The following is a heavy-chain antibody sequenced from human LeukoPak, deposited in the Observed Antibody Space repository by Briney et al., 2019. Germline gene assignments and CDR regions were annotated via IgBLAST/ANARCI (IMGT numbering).Heavy chain of an antibody. CDR3: ARANWGLTLDY. CDR1: GFTFSDYY. CDR2: ISNSGSTI. Sequence: GGSLRLSCAASGFTFSDYYMSWIRQAPGKGLEWVSYISNSGSTIYYTDSVKGRFTISRDNAKNSLYLQMNSLRAEDTAVYYCARANWGLTLDYWGQGTLVTVSS. D-gene: IGHD7-27*01. V-gene: IGHV3-11*04. J-gene: IGHJ4*02.